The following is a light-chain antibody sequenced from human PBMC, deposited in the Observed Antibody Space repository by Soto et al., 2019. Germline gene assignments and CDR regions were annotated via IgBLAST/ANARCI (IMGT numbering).Light chain of an antibody. V-gene: IGKV3-20*01. Sequence: EIVLTQSPGTLSLSPGERATLSCRASQSVSSSYLAWYQQKPGQAPRLLIYGASSRATGIPPRFSASGSGTEFTLTISSLQSEDFAIYYCQQYDDWPLTFGGGTKVDIK. CDR3: QQYDDWPLT. J-gene: IGKJ4*01. CDR2: GAS. CDR1: QSVSSSY.